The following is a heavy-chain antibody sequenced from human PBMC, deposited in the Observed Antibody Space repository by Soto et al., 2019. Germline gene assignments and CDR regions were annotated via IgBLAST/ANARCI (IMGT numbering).Heavy chain of an antibody. CDR1: GGTFSSYA. D-gene: IGHD6-19*01. V-gene: IGHV1-69*13. CDR3: AREGGWDYSSGWYRVIGNNWFDP. Sequence: GASVKVSCKASGGTFSSYAISWVRQAPGQGLEWMGGIIPIFGTANYAQKFQGRVTITADESTSTAYMELSSLRSEDTAVYYCAREGGWDYSSGWYRVIGNNWFDPWGQGTLVTVSS. CDR2: IIPIFGTA. J-gene: IGHJ5*02.